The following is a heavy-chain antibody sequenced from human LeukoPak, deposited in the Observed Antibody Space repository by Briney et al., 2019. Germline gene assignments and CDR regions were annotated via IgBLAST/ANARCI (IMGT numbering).Heavy chain of an antibody. J-gene: IGHJ4*02. V-gene: IGHV3-53*01. D-gene: IGHD2-15*01. CDR1: GFTVSSSY. CDR3: AREVVSSPSYFDS. Sequence: GTLSLTCAVSGFTVSSSYMYWVRQAPGKGLEWVSFFYRGDSTYYAESVRGRFTISRDNSKNTLYLLMNSLIPEDTAVYYCAREVVSSPSYFDSWGRGTLVTVSS. CDR2: FYRGDST.